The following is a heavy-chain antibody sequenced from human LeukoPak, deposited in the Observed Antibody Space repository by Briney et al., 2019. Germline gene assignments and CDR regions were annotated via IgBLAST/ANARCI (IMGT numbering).Heavy chain of an antibody. Sequence: QSGGSLRLSCAASGFTFNSYWMHWVRQAPGKGLVWVSRINSDGSGTSDADFVKGRFTISRDNSKNTLYLQMNSLRAEDTAVYYCARDRLTDDAFDIWGQGTMVTVSS. CDR3: ARDRLTDDAFDI. CDR1: GFTFNSYW. J-gene: IGHJ3*02. CDR2: INSDGSGT. V-gene: IGHV3-74*01. D-gene: IGHD2-8*02.